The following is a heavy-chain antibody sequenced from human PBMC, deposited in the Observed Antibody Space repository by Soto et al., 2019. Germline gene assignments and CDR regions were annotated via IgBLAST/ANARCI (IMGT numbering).Heavy chain of an antibody. V-gene: IGHV3-74*01. CDR3: ARDQEWLLIDYYYYGMDV. CDR1: GFTFSTYW. Sequence: PGGSLRLSCAASGFTFSTYWMHWVRQAPGKGLVWVSRINSDGSSASYADSVKGRFTISRDNAKNTVYLHMISLRSDDTAVYYCARDQEWLLIDYYYYGMDVWGQGTTVTVSS. D-gene: IGHD3-3*01. CDR2: INSDGSSA. J-gene: IGHJ6*02.